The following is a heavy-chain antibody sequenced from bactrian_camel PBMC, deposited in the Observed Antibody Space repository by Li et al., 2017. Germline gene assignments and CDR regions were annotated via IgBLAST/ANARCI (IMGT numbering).Heavy chain of an antibody. Sequence: QVQLVESGGGSVQAGGSLNLSCVASGDTYRGVMCMGWFRQAPGKEREVVASIYTGGHPTRYADSVKGRFTISRDEAKNTVFLQMNSLNPKDTAMYYRALDGAIEYCNGGFYPYLLYVGQGTQVTVS. D-gene: IGHD4*01. CDR1: GDTYRGVMC. J-gene: IGHJ4*01. V-gene: IGHV3S54*01. CDR2: IYTGGHPT.